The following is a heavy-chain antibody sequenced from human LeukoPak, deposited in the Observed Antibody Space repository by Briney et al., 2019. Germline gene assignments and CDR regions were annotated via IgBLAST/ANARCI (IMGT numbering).Heavy chain of an antibody. V-gene: IGHV3-9*01. Sequence: GRSLRLSCAASGFTFDDYAMHWVRQAPGKGLEWVSGISWNSGSIGYADSVKGRFTISRDNAKNSLYLQMNSLRAEDTAVYYCARDIVVVPAAIYYFDYWGQGTLVTVSS. CDR2: ISWNSGSI. CDR3: ARDIVVVPAAIYYFDY. J-gene: IGHJ4*02. D-gene: IGHD2-2*02. CDR1: GFTFDDYA.